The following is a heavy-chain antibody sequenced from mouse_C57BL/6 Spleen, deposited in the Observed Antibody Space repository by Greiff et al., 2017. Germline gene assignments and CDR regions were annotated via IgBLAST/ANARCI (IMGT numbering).Heavy chain of an antibody. J-gene: IGHJ2*01. V-gene: IGHV3-6*01. Sequence: DVKLVESGPGLVKPSQSLSLTCSVTGYSITSGYYWNWIRQFPGNKLEWMGYISYDGSNNYNPSLKNRISITRDTSKNQFFLKLNSVTTEDTATYYCARTYYAEGFDYWGQGTTLTVSS. CDR2: ISYDGSN. CDR3: ARTYYAEGFDY. D-gene: IGHD1-1*01. CDR1: GYSITSGYY.